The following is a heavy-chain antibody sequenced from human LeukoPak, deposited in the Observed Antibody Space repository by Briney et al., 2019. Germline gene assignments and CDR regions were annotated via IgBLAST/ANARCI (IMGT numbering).Heavy chain of an antibody. CDR3: ARDCSGGSCLTDY. CDR2: IIPILGIA. V-gene: IGHV1-69*04. CDR1: GGTFSSYA. Sequence: ASVKVSCKASGGTFSSYAISWVRQAPGQGLEWMGRIIPILGIANYAQKFQGRVTITADKSTSTAYMELRSLRSDDTAVYYCARDCSGGSCLTDYWGQGTLVTVSS. D-gene: IGHD2-15*01. J-gene: IGHJ4*02.